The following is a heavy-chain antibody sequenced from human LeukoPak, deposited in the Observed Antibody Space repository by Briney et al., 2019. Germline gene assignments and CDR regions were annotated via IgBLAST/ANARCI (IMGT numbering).Heavy chain of an antibody. V-gene: IGHV7-4-1*01. D-gene: IGHD5-18*01. Sequence: ASVKVSCKASGYTLTSYGMNWVRQAPGQGLEWMGWINTNTGNPTYAQGFTGRFVFSLDTSVSTAYYCARDGGYSYGYTHIEYWGQGTLVTVSS. CDR3: Y. CDR1: GYTLTSYG. CDR2: INTNTGNP. J-gene: IGHJ4*02.